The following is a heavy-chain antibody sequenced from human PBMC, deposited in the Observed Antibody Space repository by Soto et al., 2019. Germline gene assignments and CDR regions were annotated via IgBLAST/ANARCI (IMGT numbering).Heavy chain of an antibody. CDR3: AREIPLYGSGPYGMDV. J-gene: IGHJ6*02. Sequence: QVQLQESGPGLVKPSQTLSLTCTVSGGSISSGGYYWSWIRQHPGKGLEWIGYIYYSGSTYYNPSLKSRVTISVDTSKNQFSLKLSSVTAAHTAVYYCAREIPLYGSGPYGMDVWGQGTTVNVSS. D-gene: IGHD3-10*01. CDR1: GGSISSGGYY. CDR2: IYYSGST. V-gene: IGHV4-31*03.